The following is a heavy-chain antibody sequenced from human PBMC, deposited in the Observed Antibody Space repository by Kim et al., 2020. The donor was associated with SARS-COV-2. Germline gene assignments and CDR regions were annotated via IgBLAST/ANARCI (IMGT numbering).Heavy chain of an antibody. D-gene: IGHD2-21*02. J-gene: IGHJ6*04. V-gene: IGHV3-9*01. Sequence: GGSLRLSCEVSGFTFADYAMHWVRQAPGKGLEWVSGIRWNSGSIGYADSVKGRFTISRDNAKRSLYLQMNSLRGEDTALYFCARNMWADVVTAVDVWGNGTTVIVSS. CDR2: IRWNSGSI. CDR3: ARNMWADVVTAVDV. CDR1: GFTFADYA.